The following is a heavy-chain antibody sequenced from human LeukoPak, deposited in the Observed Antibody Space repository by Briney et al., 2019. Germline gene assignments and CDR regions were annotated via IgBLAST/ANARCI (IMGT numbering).Heavy chain of an antibody. V-gene: IGHV3-30*02. CDR1: GFTFSNYG. CDR2: MRYDGSNE. CDR3: ASSVPPDYGDFR. D-gene: IGHD4-17*01. J-gene: IGHJ4*02. Sequence: GGSLRLSCAASGFTFSNYGMHWVRQAPGKGLEWASFMRYDGSNEYYADSVKGRFTISRDNSKNTLYLQMNSLRAEDTAVYYCASSVPPDYGDFRWGQGTLVTVSS.